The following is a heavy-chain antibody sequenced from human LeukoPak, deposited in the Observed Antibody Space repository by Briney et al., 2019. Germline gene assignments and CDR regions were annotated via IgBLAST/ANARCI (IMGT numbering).Heavy chain of an antibody. J-gene: IGHJ3*02. CDR2: IYTSGST. D-gene: IGHD1-26*01. Sequence: PSETLSLTCTVSGGSISSYYWSWIRQPAGKGLEWIGRIYTSGSTNYNPPLKSRVTISVDTSKNQFSLKLSSVTAADTAVYYCARDGRVGAKDAFDIWGQGTMVTVSS. V-gene: IGHV4-4*07. CDR3: ARDGRVGAKDAFDI. CDR1: GGSISSYY.